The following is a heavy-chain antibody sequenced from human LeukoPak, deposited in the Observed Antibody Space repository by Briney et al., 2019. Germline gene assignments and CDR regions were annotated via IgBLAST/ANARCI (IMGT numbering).Heavy chain of an antibody. J-gene: IGHJ4*02. D-gene: IGHD3-22*01. CDR2: ISGSGGST. CDR3: ASPYYDSSGYYSEVDY. V-gene: IGHV3-23*01. CDR1: GFTFSSYS. Sequence: GGSLRLSCAGSGFTFSSYSMSWVRQAPGKGLEWVSAISGSGGSTYYADSVKGRFTISRDNSKNTLYLQMNSLRAEDTAVYYCASPYYDSSGYYSEVDYWGQGTLVTVSS.